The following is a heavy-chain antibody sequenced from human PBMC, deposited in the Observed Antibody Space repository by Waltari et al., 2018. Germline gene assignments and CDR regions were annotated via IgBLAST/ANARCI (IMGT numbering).Heavy chain of an antibody. V-gene: IGHV4-34*01. Sequence: QVQLQQWGAGLLKPSETLSLTCAVYGGSFSGYYWSWIRQPPGKGLEWIGEINHSGITNYNPSLKSRVTISVDTSKNQFSLKLSSVTAADTAVYYCARCYYDSSGYFPFDYWGQGTLVTVSS. J-gene: IGHJ4*02. CDR2: INHSGIT. CDR3: ARCYYDSSGYFPFDY. D-gene: IGHD3-22*01. CDR1: GGSFSGYY.